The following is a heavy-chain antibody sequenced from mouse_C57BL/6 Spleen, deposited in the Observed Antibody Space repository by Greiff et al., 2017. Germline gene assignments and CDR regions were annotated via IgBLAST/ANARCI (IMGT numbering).Heavy chain of an antibody. J-gene: IGHJ1*03. D-gene: IGHD1-1*01. CDR2: ISSGSSTI. V-gene: IGHV5-17*01. CDR3: ARIGGSSPYWYFDV. Sequence: EVQVVESGGGLVKPGGSLKLSCAASGFTFSDYGMHWVRQAPEKGLEWVAYISSGSSTIYYADTVKGRFTISRDNAKNTPFLQMTSLRSEDTAMYYCARIGGSSPYWYFDVWGTGTTVTVSS. CDR1: GFTFSDYG.